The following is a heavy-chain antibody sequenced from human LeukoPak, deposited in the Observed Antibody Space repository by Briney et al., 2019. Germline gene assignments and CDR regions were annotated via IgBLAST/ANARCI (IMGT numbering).Heavy chain of an antibody. J-gene: IGHJ4*02. CDR2: NYTSGTT. D-gene: IGHD3-10*01. Sequence: SETLSLTCTVSGASISSYYWSWIRQVAGKGLEWIGRNYTSGTTDYNPSLKSRVTMSVDTSKTQFSLELRSVTAADTAVYFCARGSGYVDYWGQGTLVTVSS. CDR1: GASISSYY. V-gene: IGHV4-4*07. CDR3: ARGSGYVDY.